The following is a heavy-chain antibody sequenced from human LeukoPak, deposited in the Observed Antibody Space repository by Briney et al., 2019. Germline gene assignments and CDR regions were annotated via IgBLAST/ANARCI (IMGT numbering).Heavy chain of an antibody. Sequence: GGSLRLSCAASGFTFSSYEMNWVRQAPGKGLEWVSYISSSGSTIYYADSVKGRFTISRDNAKNSLYLQMNSLRAEDTAVYYCATDLIHYYASGAKTWGQGTLVTVSS. V-gene: IGHV3-48*03. CDR1: GFTFSSYE. CDR2: ISSSGSTI. CDR3: ATDLIHYYASGAKT. J-gene: IGHJ5*02. D-gene: IGHD3-10*01.